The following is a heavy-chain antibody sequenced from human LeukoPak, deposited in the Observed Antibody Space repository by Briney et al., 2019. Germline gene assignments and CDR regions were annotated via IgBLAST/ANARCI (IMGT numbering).Heavy chain of an antibody. Sequence: ESGGSLRLSCAASGFTFSDHYLSWVRQAPGKGLEWVSYIWRGADTIYYADSVKGRFSISRDNAKNSLYLQMNSLRAEDTAVYYCARGHYGLDVWGQGTTVTVSS. V-gene: IGHV3-11*01. CDR1: GFTFSDHY. J-gene: IGHJ6*02. CDR2: IWRGADTI. CDR3: ARGHYGLDV.